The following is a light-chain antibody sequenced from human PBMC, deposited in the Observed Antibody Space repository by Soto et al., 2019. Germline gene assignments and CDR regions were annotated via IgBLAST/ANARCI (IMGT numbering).Light chain of an antibody. V-gene: IGLV2-14*01. CDR2: EVS. J-gene: IGLJ1*01. CDR3: SSYTTSSTLLYV. Sequence: QSVLTQPASVSGSPGQSITISCTGTSSDVGGYNSVSWYQQHPGKAPKLMIYEVSNRPSGVSNRCSGSKSGNTASLTISGLQAEDEADYYCSSYTTSSTLLYVFGTGTKVTVL. CDR1: SSDVGGYNS.